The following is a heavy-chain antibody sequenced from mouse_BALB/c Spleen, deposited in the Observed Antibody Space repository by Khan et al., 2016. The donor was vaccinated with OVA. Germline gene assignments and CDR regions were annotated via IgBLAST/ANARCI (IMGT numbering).Heavy chain of an antibody. CDR2: INPNNGDS. D-gene: IGHD2-1*01. CDR1: GYTFTSYY. CDR3: APSGYGNPLAY. V-gene: IGHV1-53*01. J-gene: IGHJ3*01. Sequence: QVQLQQSGAELVKPGTSVKISCTASGYTFTSYYMYWVKQRPEQGLEWIGRINPNNGDSNFHEKFKSKATLTVDKSSSTAYMQLGILTSEDSAVSYCAPSGYGNPLAYWGQGTLVTVSA.